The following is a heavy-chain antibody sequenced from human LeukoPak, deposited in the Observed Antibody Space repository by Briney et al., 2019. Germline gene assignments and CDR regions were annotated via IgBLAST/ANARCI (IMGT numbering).Heavy chain of an antibody. CDR1: GFTFTSYA. J-gene: IGHJ5*02. Sequence: GGSLRLSCAASGFTFTSYAMNWVRQAPGKGLEWVSAAGTGGGTYYADSVKGRFTISRDNSKNTLYLQMNSLRAEDTAVYYRAKDYVGWFDPWGQGTLVTVSS. V-gene: IGHV3-23*01. CDR2: AGTGGGT. D-gene: IGHD3-16*01. CDR3: AKDYVGWFDP.